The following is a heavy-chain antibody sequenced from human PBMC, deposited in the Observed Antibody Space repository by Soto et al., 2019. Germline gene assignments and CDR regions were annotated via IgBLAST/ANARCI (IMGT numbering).Heavy chain of an antibody. Sequence: GASVKVSCKASGYTFTSYGISWVRQAPGQGLEWMGWISAYNSNTNYAQKLQCRVTMTTDTSTSTAYMEVRSLSSDDTAVYYCAREIYSNYHYYAMDVWGQGTTVTVSS. CDR3: AREIYSNYHYYAMDV. J-gene: IGHJ6*02. V-gene: IGHV1-18*04. CDR2: ISAYNSNT. CDR1: GYTFTSYG. D-gene: IGHD4-4*01.